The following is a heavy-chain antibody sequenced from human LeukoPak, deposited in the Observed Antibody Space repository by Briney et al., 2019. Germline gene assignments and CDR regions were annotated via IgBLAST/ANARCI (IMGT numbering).Heavy chain of an antibody. CDR3: ASGPRGFYYYYGMDV. D-gene: IGHD5-12*01. CDR1: GGSISSYY. Sequence: SETLCLTCTVSGGSISSYYWSRIRQPAGKGLEWIVRIYTSGSTDYNPPLKSRVTMSVDTSKKQFSLKLSSVTAADTAVYYCASGPRGFYYYYGMDVWGQGTTVTVSS. CDR2: IYTSGST. V-gene: IGHV4-4*07. J-gene: IGHJ6*02.